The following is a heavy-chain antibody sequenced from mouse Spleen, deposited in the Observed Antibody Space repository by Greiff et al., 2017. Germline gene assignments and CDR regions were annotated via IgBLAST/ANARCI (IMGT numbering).Heavy chain of an antibody. V-gene: IGHV3-6*01. D-gene: IGHD2-2*01. J-gene: IGHJ4*01. Sequence: EVQLVESGPGLVKPSQSLSLTCSVTGYSITSGYYWNWIRQFPGNKLEWMGYISYDGSNNYNPSLKNRISITRDTSKNQFFLKLNSVTTEDTATYYCAREGVTTGYYYAMDYWGQGTSVTVSS. CDR1: GYSITSGYY. CDR2: ISYDGSN. CDR3: AREGVTTGYYYAMDY.